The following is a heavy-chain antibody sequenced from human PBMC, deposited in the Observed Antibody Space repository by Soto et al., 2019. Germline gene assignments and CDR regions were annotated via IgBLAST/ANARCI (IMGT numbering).Heavy chain of an antibody. Sequence: EVPLLESVGGLVQPGGSLRLSCAASDFTFSSDAMSWVRHAPGKGLEWVSAISGSGGSTYYADSVTGRFTIARANSKNALYLQMNSLSAEDTAVYYCEKAANPSFSNWFDPWGQGTLVTVSS. J-gene: IGHJ5*02. V-gene: IGHV3-23*01. CDR3: EKAANPSFSNWFDP. CDR2: ISGSGGST. CDR1: DFTFSSDA.